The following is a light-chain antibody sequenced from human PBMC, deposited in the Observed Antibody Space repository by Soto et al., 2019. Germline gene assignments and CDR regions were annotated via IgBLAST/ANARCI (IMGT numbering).Light chain of an antibody. J-gene: IGKJ1*01. CDR2: KAS. V-gene: IGKV1-5*03. CDR1: QSISSW. Sequence: DIHMTHSPSTLSASVLYRVSITFRASQSISSWLVWYQQKPGKAPKLLIYKASTLKSGVPSRFSGSGSGTEFTLTISSLQPDDFATYYCQQYYSYPWTFGQGTKVDIK. CDR3: QQYYSYPWT.